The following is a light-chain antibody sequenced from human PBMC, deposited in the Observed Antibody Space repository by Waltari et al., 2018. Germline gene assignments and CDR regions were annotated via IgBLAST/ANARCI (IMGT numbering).Light chain of an antibody. CDR2: ANY. Sequence: QSVLTQPPSVSGAPGQRVTISCTGGSSNIGAGYAVHWYRHLPGTAPKLRIYANYKRPSGVPYRFSGSQSGASASLAITGLQADDEADYYCQSYDRSLSSWVFGGGAKLTVL. CDR3: QSYDRSLSSWV. CDR1: SSNIGAGYA. J-gene: IGLJ3*02. V-gene: IGLV1-40*01.